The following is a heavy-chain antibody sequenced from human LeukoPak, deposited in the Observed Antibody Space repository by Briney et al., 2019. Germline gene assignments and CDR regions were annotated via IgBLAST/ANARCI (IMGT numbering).Heavy chain of an antibody. CDR2: INPNSGGT. Sequence: GASVKVSCKASGYTFTSYAMNWVRQAPGQGLEWMGWINPNSGGTNYAQKFQGRVTMTRDTSISTAYMELSRLRSDDTAVYYCARSQTDFWSGYSNWFDPWGQGTLVTVSS. J-gene: IGHJ5*02. CDR3: ARSQTDFWSGYSNWFDP. V-gene: IGHV1-2*02. CDR1: GYTFTSYA. D-gene: IGHD3-3*01.